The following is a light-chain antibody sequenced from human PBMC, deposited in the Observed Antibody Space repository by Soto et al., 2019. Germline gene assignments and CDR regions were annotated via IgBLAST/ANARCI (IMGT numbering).Light chain of an antibody. CDR2: GAS. CDR1: QSVTSSY. CDR3: QHYGSSPWT. V-gene: IGKV3-20*01. J-gene: IGKJ1*01. Sequence: EIVLTQSPGTLPLSPGERATLSCRASQSVTSSYLAWWQQKPGQAPRLLCYGASSRAAGIPDRCSSRGSGTDSTLTISRLEPEDFAVYFCQHYGSSPWTFGQGTKVDI.